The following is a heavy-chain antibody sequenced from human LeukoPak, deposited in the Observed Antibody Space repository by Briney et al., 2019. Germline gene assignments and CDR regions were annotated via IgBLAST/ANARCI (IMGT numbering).Heavy chain of an antibody. CDR2: INPSGGST. D-gene: IGHD5-18*01. V-gene: IGHV1-46*01. J-gene: IGHJ5*02. CDR1: GYTFTSYY. CDR3: ARGYTAMVPENWFDP. Sequence: ASVKVSCKASGYTFTSYYMHWVRQAPGQGLEWMGIINPSGGSTSYAQKFQGRVTMTRDTSTSTVYMELSSLRSEDTAVYYCARGYTAMVPENWFDPWGQGTLVTVSS.